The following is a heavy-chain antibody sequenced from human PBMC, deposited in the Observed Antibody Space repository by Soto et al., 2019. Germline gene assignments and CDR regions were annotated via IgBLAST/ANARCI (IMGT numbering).Heavy chain of an antibody. J-gene: IGHJ5*02. D-gene: IGHD6-13*01. CDR3: ARVFSDSSSFFDP. CDR1: GGSISSGGYY. V-gene: IGHV4-31*03. CDR2: IYYSGRT. Sequence: SETLSLTCTVSGGSISSGGYYWSWIRQHPGKGLEWIGYIYYSGRTYCNPSLKSRVTISVDTSKNQFSLKLSSVTAADTAVYYCARVFSDSSSFFDPRGQGSLVIVSS.